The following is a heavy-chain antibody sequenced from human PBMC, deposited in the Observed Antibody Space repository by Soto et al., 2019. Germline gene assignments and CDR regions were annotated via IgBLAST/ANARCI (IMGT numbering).Heavy chain of an antibody. CDR2: IYYSGST. CDR1: AGTTSTGGYY. D-gene: IGHD6-13*01. V-gene: IGHV4-39*01. CDR3: ATSEVSRSWILFPY. J-gene: IGHJ4*02. Sequence: SQTLSLTCTVSAGTTSTGGYYWCWIRHPPGKELEWIASIYYSGSTYYNPSLKSRFTISADTSKIQFSLKLSSVIAADTAVYYCATSEVSRSWILFPYWGQGTLVTIS.